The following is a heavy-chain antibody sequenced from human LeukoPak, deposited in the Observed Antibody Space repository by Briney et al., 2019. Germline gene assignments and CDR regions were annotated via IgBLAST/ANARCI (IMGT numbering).Heavy chain of an antibody. J-gene: IGHJ6*02. Sequence: GGSLRLSCAASGFTFSSYSMNWVRQAPGKGLEWVSSISSSSSYIYYADSVKGRFTISRDNAKNSLYLQMNSLRAEDTAVYYCARDGDGSGSGYGMDVWGHGTTVTVSS. V-gene: IGHV3-21*01. CDR1: GFTFSSYS. D-gene: IGHD6-19*01. CDR3: ARDGDGSGSGYGMDV. CDR2: ISSSSSYI.